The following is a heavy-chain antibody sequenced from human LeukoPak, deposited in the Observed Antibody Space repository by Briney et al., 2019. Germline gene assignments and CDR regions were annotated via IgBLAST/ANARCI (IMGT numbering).Heavy chain of an antibody. CDR2: YPGDSDT. J-gene: IGHJ4*02. D-gene: IGHD1-26*01. CDR3: ARRRDLYSGSYYPFDY. Sequence: GESLKISCKGSGYSFTSYWIGWVRQMPGKGLEWMGIYPGDSDTRYSPSFQGQVTISADKSISTAYLQWSSLKASDTAMYYCARRRDLYSGSYYPFDYWGQGTLVTVSS. CDR1: GYSFTSYW. V-gene: IGHV5-51*01.